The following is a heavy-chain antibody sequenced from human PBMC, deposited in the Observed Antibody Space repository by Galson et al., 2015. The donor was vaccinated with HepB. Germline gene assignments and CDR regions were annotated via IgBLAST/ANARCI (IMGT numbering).Heavy chain of an antibody. V-gene: IGHV6-1*01. D-gene: IGHD4-17*01. J-gene: IGHJ6*02. CDR1: GDSVSSNSAA. CDR3: ARNYLARGVTTIFYYYAMDV. CDR2: TYYRSKWYN. Sequence: CAISGDSVSSNSAAWNWIRQSPSRGLEWLGRTYYRSKWYNDYAVSVKSRVTINPDTSKNQFSLQLNSVTPEDTAVYYCARNYLARGVTTIFYYYAMDVWGQGTTVTVSS.